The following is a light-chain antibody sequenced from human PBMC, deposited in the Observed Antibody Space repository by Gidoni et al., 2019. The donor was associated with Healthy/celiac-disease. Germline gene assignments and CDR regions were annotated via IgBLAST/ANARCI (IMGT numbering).Light chain of an antibody. CDR2: GST. J-gene: IGKJ1*01. CDR1: QSVSSSY. CDR3: QQYGSSPQT. Sequence: EIVLTQSPGTLSLSPGERATLSCRASQSVSSSYLAWYKQTPGQAPRLLISGSTSRATGIPERYSGSGSGTDFTLTISRLEPEDCAVYYWQQYGSSPQTFGQGTKVEIK. V-gene: IGKV3-20*01.